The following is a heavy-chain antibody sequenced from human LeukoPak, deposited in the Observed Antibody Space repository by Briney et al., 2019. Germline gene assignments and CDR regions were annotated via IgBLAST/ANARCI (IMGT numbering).Heavy chain of an antibody. Sequence: GGSLRLSCAASGFTFSDYYMGWIRQAPGKGLEWVSYIPFSSSTTYYADSVKGRFTISRDNAKNSLYLQMNSLRADDTVVYYCARGWSSSWPYNLFDPWGQGTLVTVSS. V-gene: IGHV3-11*01. J-gene: IGHJ5*02. CDR2: IPFSSSTT. CDR3: ARGWSSSWPYNLFDP. CDR1: GFTFSDYY. D-gene: IGHD6-13*01.